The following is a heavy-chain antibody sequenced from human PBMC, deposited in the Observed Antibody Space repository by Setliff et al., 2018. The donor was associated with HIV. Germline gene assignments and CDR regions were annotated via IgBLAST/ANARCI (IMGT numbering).Heavy chain of an antibody. CDR3: ARGRGSSSSWPIDY. Sequence: PSETLSLTCTVSGVSISSTSYYWGWIRQPPGTGLEWIGSISSSGHTYYNPSLKGRVTTSVDTPKNQFSLTLSSVTAADTAVYYCARGRGSSSSWPIDYWGQGTLVTVS. D-gene: IGHD6-13*01. V-gene: IGHV4-39*01. CDR1: GVSISSTSYY. J-gene: IGHJ4*02. CDR2: ISSSGHT.